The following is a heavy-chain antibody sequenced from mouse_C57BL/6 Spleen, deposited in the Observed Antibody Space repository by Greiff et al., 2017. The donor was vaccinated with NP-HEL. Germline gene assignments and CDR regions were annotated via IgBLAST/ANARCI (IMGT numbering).Heavy chain of an antibody. Sequence: VKLQESGAELVRPGTSVKMSCKASGYTFTNYWIGWAKQRPGHGLEWIGDIYPGGGYTNYNEKFKGKATLTADKSSSTAYMQFSSLTSEDSAIYYCARSYYYGSSYLFDYWGQGTTLTVSS. CDR2: IYPGGGYT. J-gene: IGHJ2*01. V-gene: IGHV1-63*01. CDR3: ARSYYYGSSYLFDY. D-gene: IGHD1-1*01. CDR1: GYTFTNYW.